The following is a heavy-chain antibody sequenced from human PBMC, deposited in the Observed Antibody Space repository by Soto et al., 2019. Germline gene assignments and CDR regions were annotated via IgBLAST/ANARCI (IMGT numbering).Heavy chain of an antibody. CDR2: INPNSGGT. CDR1: GYTFTAYY. Sequence: ASVKVSCKASGYTFTAYYMHWLRQTPGQGLEWMGWINPNSGGTNYAQKFQGWVTMTRDTSISTAYMELSRLRSDDTAVYYCARVARGYSGYDEGYYYYGMDVWGQGTTVTVSS. J-gene: IGHJ6*02. CDR3: ARVARGYSGYDEGYYYYGMDV. D-gene: IGHD5-12*01. V-gene: IGHV1-2*04.